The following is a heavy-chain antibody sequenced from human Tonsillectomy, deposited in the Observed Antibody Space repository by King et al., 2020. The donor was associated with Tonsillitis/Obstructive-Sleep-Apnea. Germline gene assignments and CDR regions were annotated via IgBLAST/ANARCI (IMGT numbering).Heavy chain of an antibody. J-gene: IGHJ2*01. CDR1: GFTFSSYE. Sequence: EVQLVESGGGLVQPGGSLRLSCAASGFTFSSYEMNWVRQAPGKGLEWVSYISSSGTTIYYADSVKGRFTISRDNAKNSLYLQMNSLRAEDTAVYYCARDRAYCGGGCYSGFSDVWGRGTLVTVSS. V-gene: IGHV3-48*03. CDR3: ARDRAYCGGGCYSGFSDV. D-gene: IGHD2-21*01. CDR2: ISSSGTTI.